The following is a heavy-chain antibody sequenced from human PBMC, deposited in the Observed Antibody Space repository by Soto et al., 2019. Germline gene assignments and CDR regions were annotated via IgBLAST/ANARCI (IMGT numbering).Heavy chain of an antibody. CDR2: IYYSGST. CDR1: GGSSSSSSYY. Sequence: SETLSLTCTVAGGSSSSSSYYWGWIRQPPGKGLEWIGSIYYSGSTYYNPSLKSRVTISVDTSKNQFSLKLSSVTAADTAVYYCARQGNLRFSRVGWFDPWGQGTPVPVSS. J-gene: IGHJ5*02. V-gene: IGHV4-39*01. D-gene: IGHD3-3*01. CDR3: ARQGNLRFSRVGWFDP.